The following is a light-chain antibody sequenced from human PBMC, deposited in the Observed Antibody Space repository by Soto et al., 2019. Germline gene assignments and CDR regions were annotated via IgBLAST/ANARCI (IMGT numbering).Light chain of an antibody. Sequence: ISMTQSPATLSVSPGGRVTRSCGASETISTDLAWYHHRPGQAPRLLIYGASTRAPGVPARFSGSGSGTDFSLAITNLQPEDFGLYYCQHYHNFPRTFGHGTKVNIK. J-gene: IGKJ1*01. CDR2: GAS. V-gene: IGKV3-15*01. CDR3: QHYHNFPRT. CDR1: ETISTD.